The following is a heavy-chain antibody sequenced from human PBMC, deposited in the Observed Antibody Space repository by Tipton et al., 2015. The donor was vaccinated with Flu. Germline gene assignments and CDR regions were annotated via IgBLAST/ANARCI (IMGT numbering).Heavy chain of an antibody. V-gene: IGHV4-34*01. CDR2: INHSGST. Sequence: TLSLTCAVYGGSFSGYYWSWIRQPPGKGLEWIGEINHSGSTNYNPSLKSRVTISVDTSKNQFSLKLSSVTAADTAVYYCARDRPNYYYYGMDVWGQGTTVTVSS. CDR3: ARDRPNYYYYGMDV. J-gene: IGHJ6*02. CDR1: GGSFSGYY.